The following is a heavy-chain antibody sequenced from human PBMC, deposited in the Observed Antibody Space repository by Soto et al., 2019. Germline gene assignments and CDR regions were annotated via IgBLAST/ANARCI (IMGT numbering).Heavy chain of an antibody. D-gene: IGHD3-10*01. CDR3: GRHAGGGGY. J-gene: IGHJ4*02. V-gene: IGHV3-53*01. CDR2: IYSGGYT. CDR1: GFTVSNNY. Sequence: EVQLVESGGGLIQPGGSLRLSCAVSGFTVSNNYMSWVRQAPGKGLEGVSVIYSGGYTAYGDSVKGRFTISRDNSKNTLFIQMKSLGAGGTAVFFGGRHAGGGGYWGQGTLVTVSS.